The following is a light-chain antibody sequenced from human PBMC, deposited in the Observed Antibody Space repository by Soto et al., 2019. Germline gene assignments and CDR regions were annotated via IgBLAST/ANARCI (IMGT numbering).Light chain of an antibody. V-gene: IGKV1-12*02. Sequence: DIQRTQSPSSVSASVGDRVTITCRASQGISNWLAWYQKKPGKAPNLLIYAASSLQSGVPSRFSGSGSGTDFNLTISRLQPEDFATYYCQQANSFAYTFGQGTRVEIK. CDR2: AAS. CDR1: QGISNW. J-gene: IGKJ2*01. CDR3: QQANSFAYT.